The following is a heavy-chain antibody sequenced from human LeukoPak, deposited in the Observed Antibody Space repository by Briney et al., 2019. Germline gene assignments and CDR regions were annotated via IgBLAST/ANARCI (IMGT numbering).Heavy chain of an antibody. CDR2: INPSGGST. J-gene: IGHJ3*02. V-gene: IGHV1-46*01. CDR1: GYTFTSYY. D-gene: IGHD3-10*01. CDR3: ARELFTMVRGVQNAFDI. Sequence: ASVKVSCKASGYTFTSYYMHWVRQAPGQGLEWMGIINPSGGSTSYAQKFQGRVTMTRDMSTSTVYMELSSLRSEDTAVYYWARELFTMVRGVQNAFDIWGQGTMVTVSS.